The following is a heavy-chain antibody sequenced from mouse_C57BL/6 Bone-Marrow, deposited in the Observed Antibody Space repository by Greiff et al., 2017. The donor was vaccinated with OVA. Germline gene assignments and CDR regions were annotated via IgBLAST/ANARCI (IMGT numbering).Heavy chain of an antibody. CDR3: ARGWLLRAY. CDR2: IYPRSGNT. J-gene: IGHJ3*01. Sequence: VMLVESGAELARPGASVKLSCKASGYTFTSYGISWVKQRTGQGLEWIGEIYPRSGNTYYNEKFKGKATLTADKSSSTAYMELRSLTSEDSAVYFCARGWLLRAYWGQGTLVTVSA. D-gene: IGHD2-3*01. V-gene: IGHV1-81*01. CDR1: GYTFTSYG.